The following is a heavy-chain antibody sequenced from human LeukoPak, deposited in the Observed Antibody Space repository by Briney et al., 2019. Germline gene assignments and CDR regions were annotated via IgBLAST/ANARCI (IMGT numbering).Heavy chain of an antibody. V-gene: IGHV1-18*04. J-gene: IGHJ6*03. D-gene: IGHD3-3*01. Sequence: GESLKISCKGSGYSFTSYWIGWVRQAPGQGLEWMGWISAYNGNTNYAQKLQGRVTMTTDTSTSTAYMELRSLRSDDTAVYYCARVIQSGYSYYYYMDVWGKGTTVTVSS. CDR1: GYSFTSYW. CDR2: ISAYNGNT. CDR3: ARVIQSGYSYYYYMDV.